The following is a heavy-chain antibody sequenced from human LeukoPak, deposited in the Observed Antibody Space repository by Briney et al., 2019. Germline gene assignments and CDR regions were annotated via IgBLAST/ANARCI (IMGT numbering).Heavy chain of an antibody. D-gene: IGHD1-1*01. CDR3: ARPGTSWAFDI. CDR1: GGSISSSSCY. CDR2: IYYSGST. J-gene: IGHJ3*02. V-gene: IGHV4-39*01. Sequence: SETLSLTCTVSGGSISSSSCYWGWIRQPPGKGLEWIGSIYYSGSTYYNPSLKSRVTISVDTSKNQFSLKLSSVTAADTAVYYCARPGTSWAFDIWGQGTMVTVSS.